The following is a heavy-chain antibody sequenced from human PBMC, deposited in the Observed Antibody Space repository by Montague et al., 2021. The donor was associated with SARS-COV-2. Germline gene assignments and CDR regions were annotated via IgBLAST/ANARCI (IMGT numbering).Heavy chain of an antibody. J-gene: IGHJ4*02. CDR1: RFTFSDYY. Sequence: SLRLSCAASRFTFSDYYMSWLRQAPGKGLEWISYISGSSSYTNYADSVEGRFTISRDNAKSSLYLQMNSLRAEDTAVYYCARDQSCSNGVCYTRGFDYWGQGTLVTVSS. V-gene: IGHV3-11*05. CDR2: ISGSSSYT. CDR3: ARDQSCSNGVCYTRGFDY. D-gene: IGHD2-8*01.